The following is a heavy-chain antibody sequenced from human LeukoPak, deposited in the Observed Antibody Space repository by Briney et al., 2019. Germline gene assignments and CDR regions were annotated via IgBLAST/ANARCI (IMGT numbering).Heavy chain of an antibody. CDR1: GFTFSTYA. V-gene: IGHV3-30*04. CDR2: VASDGTND. CDR3: AREGEQIDY. J-gene: IGHJ4*02. D-gene: IGHD3-16*01. Sequence: GGSLRLSCAASGFTFSTYAMYWVRQAPGKGLEWVAVVASDGTNDFYAESVNGRFTISRDNSRNTLYLQMNSLRAEDTAVYYCAREGEQIDYWGQGTLVTVSS.